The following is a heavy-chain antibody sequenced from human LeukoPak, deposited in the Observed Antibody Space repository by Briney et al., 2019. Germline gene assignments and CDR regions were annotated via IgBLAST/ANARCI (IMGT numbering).Heavy chain of an antibody. CDR1: GFTFSSYS. CDR3: ARAMDTAMVTDAFDI. D-gene: IGHD5-18*01. V-gene: IGHV3-21*01. CDR2: ISSSSSYI. J-gene: IGHJ3*02. Sequence: NPGGSLRLSCAASGFTFSSYSMNWVRQAPGKGLEWVSSISSSSSYIYYADSVKGRFTISRDNAKNSLYLQMNSLRAEDTAVYYCARAMDTAMVTDAFDIWRQGTMVTVSS.